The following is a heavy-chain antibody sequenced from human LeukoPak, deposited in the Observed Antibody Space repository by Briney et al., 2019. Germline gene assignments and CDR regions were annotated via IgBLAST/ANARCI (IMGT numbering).Heavy chain of an antibody. V-gene: IGHV4-61*02. D-gene: IGHD3-10*01. Sequence: SETLSLTCTVSGGSISSGSYYWSWIRQPAGKGLEWIGRIYTSGSTNYNPSLKSRVTISVDTSKNQFSLKLSSVTAADTAVYYCARDRITMVRGVSTYYYYYMDVWGKGTTVTVSS. J-gene: IGHJ6*03. CDR1: GGSISSGSYY. CDR2: IYTSGST. CDR3: ARDRITMVRGVSTYYYYYMDV.